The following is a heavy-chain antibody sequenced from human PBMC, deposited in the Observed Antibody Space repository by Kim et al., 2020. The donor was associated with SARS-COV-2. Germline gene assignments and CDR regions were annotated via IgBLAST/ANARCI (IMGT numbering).Heavy chain of an antibody. V-gene: IGHV1-2*02. CDR1: GSTFGGLY. D-gene: IGHD5-12*01. Sequence: ASVKVSCRASGSTFGGLYIHWLRRAPGQGPEWLGWVIFNSGDTNYAPTFQGRITVTRATSVNTVSLELRSLRTDDTAVYYCATSPPPRGYSRRPQPFDSW. CDR3: ATSPPPRGYSRRPQPFDS. CDR2: VIFNSGDT. J-gene: IGHJ5*01.